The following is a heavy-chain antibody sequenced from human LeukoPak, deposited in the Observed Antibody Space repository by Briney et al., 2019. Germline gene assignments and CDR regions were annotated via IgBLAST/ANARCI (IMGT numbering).Heavy chain of an antibody. CDR3: ARDRTVTGYFDY. Sequence: SETLSLTCTVSGGSFSSSSYFWAWIRQTPGKGLEWIGSVYYSGSPYYNPSLKSRVTISPNTSKNQFFLKLSSVTAADTAIYYCARDRTVTGYFDYWGQGALVTVSS. J-gene: IGHJ4*02. CDR1: GGSFSSSSYF. V-gene: IGHV4-39*07. CDR2: VYYSGSP. D-gene: IGHD3-9*01.